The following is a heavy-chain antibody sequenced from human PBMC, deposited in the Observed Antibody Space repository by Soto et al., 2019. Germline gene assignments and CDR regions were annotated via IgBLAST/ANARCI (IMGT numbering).Heavy chain of an antibody. CDR3: ARDYYDSSGADWFDP. J-gene: IGHJ5*02. V-gene: IGHV4-59*12. D-gene: IGHD3-22*01. CDR1: GGSISSYY. Sequence: SETLSLTCTVSGGSISSYYWSWIRQPPGKGLEWIGYIYYSGSTNYNPSLKSRVTISVDTSKNQFSLQLNSVTPEDTAVYYCARDYYDSSGADWFDPWGQGTLVTVSS. CDR2: IYYSGST.